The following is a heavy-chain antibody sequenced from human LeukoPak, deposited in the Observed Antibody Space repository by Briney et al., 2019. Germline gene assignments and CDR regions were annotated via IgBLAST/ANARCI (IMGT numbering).Heavy chain of an antibody. Sequence: SETLSVTCTVSGGSISSYYWSWIRQPPGKGLGWIWYIYYSGSTNYNPSLKSRVTISLDTSKNQFSLKLSSVTAADTAVYYCARGFRGGVNYWGQGTLVSVSS. CDR2: IYYSGST. V-gene: IGHV4-59*01. CDR3: ARGFRGGVNY. D-gene: IGHD2-8*02. CDR1: GGSISSYY. J-gene: IGHJ4*02.